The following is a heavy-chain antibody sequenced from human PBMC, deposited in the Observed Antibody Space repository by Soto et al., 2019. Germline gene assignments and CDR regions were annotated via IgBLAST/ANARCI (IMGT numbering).Heavy chain of an antibody. CDR1: GYTFTSYY. CDR3: SRSGQQQLETDAFDI. D-gene: IGHD6-13*01. J-gene: IGHJ3*02. CDR2: INPSGGST. Sequence: QVQLVQSGAEVKKPGASVKVSCKASGYTFTSYYMHWVRQAPGQGLEWMGIINPSGGSTSYAQKVQGRVTMTRDTSTSTDYMELSSLRSEDTAVYYCSRSGQQQLETDAFDIWGEGTMVTVSS. V-gene: IGHV1-46*03.